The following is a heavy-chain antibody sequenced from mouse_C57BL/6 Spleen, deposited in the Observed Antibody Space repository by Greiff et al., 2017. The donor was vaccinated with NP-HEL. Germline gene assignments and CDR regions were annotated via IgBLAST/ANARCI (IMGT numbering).Heavy chain of an antibody. CDR3: AKGYGYYYAMDY. D-gene: IGHD2-2*01. CDR2: ISSGSSTI. J-gene: IGHJ4*01. V-gene: IGHV5-17*01. Sequence: VKLVESGGGLVKPGGSLKLSCAASGFTFSDYGMHWVRQAPEKGLEWVAYISSGSSTIYYADTVKGRFTISRDNAKNTLFLQMTSLRSEDTAMYYCAKGYGYYYAMDYWGQGTSVTVSS. CDR1: GFTFSDYG.